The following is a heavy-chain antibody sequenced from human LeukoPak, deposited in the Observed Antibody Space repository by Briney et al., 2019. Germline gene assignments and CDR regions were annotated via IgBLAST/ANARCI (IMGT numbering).Heavy chain of an antibody. D-gene: IGHD3-3*01. CDR1: GFTFSSNA. CDR3: AKQTIFGVAKNLGGTIGAEFDY. Sequence: GGSLRLSRAASGFTFSSNAMSWVRQAPGKGLEWVSAISGSGGSTYYADSVKGRFTISRDNSKNTLYLQMNSLRAEDTAVYYCAKQTIFGVAKNLGGTIGAEFDYWGQGTLVTVSS. V-gene: IGHV3-23*01. J-gene: IGHJ4*02. CDR2: ISGSGGST.